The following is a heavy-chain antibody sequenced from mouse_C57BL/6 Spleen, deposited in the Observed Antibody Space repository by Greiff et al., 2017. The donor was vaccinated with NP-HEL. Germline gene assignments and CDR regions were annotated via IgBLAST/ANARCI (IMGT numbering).Heavy chain of an antibody. CDR3: ARYYYGSSPYFDY. V-gene: IGHV1-50*01. J-gene: IGHJ2*01. CDR2: LDPSDSYT. Sequence: QVQLQQPGAELVKPGASVKLSCKASGYTFTSYWMQWVKQRPGQGLEWIGELDPSDSYTNYNQKFKGKATLTVDTSSSTAYMQLSSLTSEDTAVYYCARYYYGSSPYFDYWGQGTTLTVSS. D-gene: IGHD1-1*01. CDR1: GYTFTSYW.